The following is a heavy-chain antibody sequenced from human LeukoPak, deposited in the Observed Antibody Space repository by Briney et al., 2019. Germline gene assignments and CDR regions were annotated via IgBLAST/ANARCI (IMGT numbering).Heavy chain of an antibody. J-gene: IGHJ6*03. V-gene: IGHV4-34*01. CDR3: ARGRWLPYYHYYYMDV. CDR1: GGSFSGYY. CDR2: INHSGST. D-gene: IGHD5-12*01. Sequence: SETLSLTCAVYGGSFSGYYWSWIRQPPGKGLEWIGEINHSGSTNYNPSLKSRVTISVDTSKNQFSLKLSSVTAADTAVYYCARGRWLPYYHYYYMDVWGKGTTVTVSS.